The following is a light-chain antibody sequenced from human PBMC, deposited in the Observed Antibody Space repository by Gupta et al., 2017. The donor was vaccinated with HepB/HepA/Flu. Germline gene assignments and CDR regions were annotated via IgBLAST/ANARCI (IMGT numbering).Light chain of an antibody. CDR2: QAS. Sequence: DIQMTQSPSTLSASVGDRVTITCRASQYIGTYLAWYQQKPGKAPNLLIYQASNLESGVPSRFSGSGSETHFTLTISSLQPDDFATYYCQQYNTYSPWMFGQGTMVEIK. V-gene: IGKV1-5*03. CDR1: QYIGTY. CDR3: QQYNTYSPWM. J-gene: IGKJ1*01.